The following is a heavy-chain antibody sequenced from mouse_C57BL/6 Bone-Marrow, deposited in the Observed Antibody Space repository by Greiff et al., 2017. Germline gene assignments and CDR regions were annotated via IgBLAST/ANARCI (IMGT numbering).Heavy chain of an antibody. CDR3: AREVAYYYAMDY. J-gene: IGHJ4*01. Sequence: EVKLMESGPVLVKPGASVKMSCKASGYTFTDYYMNWVKQSHGKSLEWIGVINPYNGGTSYNQKFKGKATLTVDKSSSTAYMELNSLTSEDSAVYYCAREVAYYYAMDYWGQGTSVTVSS. CDR1: GYTFTDYY. V-gene: IGHV1-19*01. CDR2: INPYNGGT. D-gene: IGHD1-1*02.